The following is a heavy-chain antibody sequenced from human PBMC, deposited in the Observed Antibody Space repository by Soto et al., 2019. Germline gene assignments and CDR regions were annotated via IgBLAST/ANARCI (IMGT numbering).Heavy chain of an antibody. CDR2: IKQGGNEK. Sequence: LRLSCAASGFSFSTYLMSWVRQAPGKGLEWVANIKQGGNEKFYVDSVKGRFTISRDNDKKSLYLQMDSLRVEDTAVYYCVGALTYEVPYYYYGMDVWGQGTTVTVSS. V-gene: IGHV3-7*01. D-gene: IGHD3-16*01. CDR3: VGALTYEVPYYYYGMDV. CDR1: GFSFSTYL. J-gene: IGHJ6*02.